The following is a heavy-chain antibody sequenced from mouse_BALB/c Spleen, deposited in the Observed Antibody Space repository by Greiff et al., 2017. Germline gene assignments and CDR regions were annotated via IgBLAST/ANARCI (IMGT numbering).Heavy chain of an antibody. V-gene: IGHV1-54*01. D-gene: IGHD2-4*01. CDR1: GYAFTNYL. CDR3: ARENEYDAAAYYYAMDY. CDR2: LNPGSGGT. J-gene: IGHJ4*01. Sequence: QVQLQQSGAELVRAGTSVKVSCKASGYAFTNYLIEWVKQRPGQGLEWIGVLNPGSGGTNYNEKFKGKATLPADKSSSTAYMQLSSLTSDDSAVYFCARENEYDAAAYYYAMDYWGQGTSVTVAA.